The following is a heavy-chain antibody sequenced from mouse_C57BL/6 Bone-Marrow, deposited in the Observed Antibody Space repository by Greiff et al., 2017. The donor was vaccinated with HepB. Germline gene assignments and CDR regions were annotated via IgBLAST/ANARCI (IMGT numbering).Heavy chain of an antibody. J-gene: IGHJ3*01. CDR2: INPNNGGT. Sequence: EVQLQQSGPELVKPGASVKISCKASGYTFTDYYMNWVKQSHGKSLEWIGDINPNNGGTSYNQKFKGKATLTVDKSSSTAYMELRSLTSEDSAVYYCARPPLQTAQATPFAYWGQGTLVTVSA. V-gene: IGHV1-26*01. CDR1: GYTFTDYY. D-gene: IGHD3-2*02. CDR3: ARPPLQTAQATPFAY.